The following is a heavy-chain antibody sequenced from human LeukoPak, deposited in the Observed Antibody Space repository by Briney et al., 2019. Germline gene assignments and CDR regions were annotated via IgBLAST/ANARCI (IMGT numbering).Heavy chain of an antibody. J-gene: IGHJ4*02. CDR3: ARDYAQGGGADSSGYYGY. V-gene: IGHV1-18*01. CDR1: GYTLTSYG. D-gene: IGHD3-22*01. CDR2: ISAYNGNT. Sequence: ASVKVSCKASGYTLTSYGISWVRQAPGQGLEWMGWISAYNGNTNYAQKFQGRVTITADKSTSTAYMELSSLRSEDTAVYYCARDYAQGGGADSSGYYGYWGQGTLVTVSS.